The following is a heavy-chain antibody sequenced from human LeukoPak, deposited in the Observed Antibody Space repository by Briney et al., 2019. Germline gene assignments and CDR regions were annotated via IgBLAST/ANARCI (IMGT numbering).Heavy chain of an antibody. V-gene: IGHV1-2*06. D-gene: IGHD5-18*01. CDR1: GYTFTGYF. Sequence: ASVKVSCKASGYTFTGYFMHWVRQAPGQGLEWVGRINPDSGGTNYAQKLQGRVSMTRDTSINTSYMELSRLTSDDTAIYYCARGSPDTANGLADYWGQGTLVTVSS. CDR3: ARGSPDTANGLADY. J-gene: IGHJ4*02. CDR2: INPDSGGT.